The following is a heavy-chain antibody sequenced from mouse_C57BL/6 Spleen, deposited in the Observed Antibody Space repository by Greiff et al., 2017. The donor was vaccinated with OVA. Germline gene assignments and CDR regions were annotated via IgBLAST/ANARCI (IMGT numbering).Heavy chain of an antibody. CDR3: ARSGYYSSSYLDY. Sequence: VQLQQPGAELVMPGASVKLSCKASGYTFTSYWMHWVKQRPGQGLEWIGEIDPSDSYTNYNQKFKGKSTLTVDKSSSTAYMQLSSLTSEDSAVYYCARSGYYSSSYLDYWGQGTTLTVSS. V-gene: IGHV1-69*01. CDR2: IDPSDSYT. CDR1: GYTFTSYW. J-gene: IGHJ2*01. D-gene: IGHD1-1*01.